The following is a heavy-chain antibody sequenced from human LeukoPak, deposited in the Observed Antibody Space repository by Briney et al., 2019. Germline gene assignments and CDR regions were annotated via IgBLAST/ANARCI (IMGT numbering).Heavy chain of an antibody. V-gene: IGHV4-30-2*01. J-gene: IGHJ4*02. CDR1: GGSTSSGGYS. Sequence: PSQTLSLTCTVSGGSTSSGGYSWSWIRQPPGKGLEWIGEINHSGSTNYNPSLKSRVTISVDTSKNQFSLKLSSVTAADTAVYYCARGYYDFWSGYLSPRVPAFDYWGQGTLVTVSS. CDR3: ARGYYDFWSGYLSPRVPAFDY. CDR2: INHSGST. D-gene: IGHD3-3*01.